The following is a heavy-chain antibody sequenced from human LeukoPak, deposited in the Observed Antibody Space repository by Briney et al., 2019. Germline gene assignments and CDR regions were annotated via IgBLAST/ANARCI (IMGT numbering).Heavy chain of an antibody. CDR2: IISNSSYI. CDR1: GFTFSSYS. Sequence: GGSLRLSCAASGFTFSSYSMNWVRQAPGKGLEWVSSIISNSSYIYYANSLKGRFTISSDNAKTSLYLQMNSLRAEDTAVYYCARCVGDLDMGGCIDYWGQGTLVTVSS. V-gene: IGHV3-21*01. J-gene: IGHJ4*02. D-gene: IGHD2-21*01. CDR3: ARCVGDLDMGGCIDY.